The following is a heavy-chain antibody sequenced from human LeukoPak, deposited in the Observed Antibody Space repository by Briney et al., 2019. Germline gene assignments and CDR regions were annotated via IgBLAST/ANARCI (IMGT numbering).Heavy chain of an antibody. D-gene: IGHD3-10*01. V-gene: IGHV4-59*02. CDR1: GGSVTSHF. CDR3: ARLVWLGESPGSWFDS. CDR2: IHYSGST. J-gene: IGHJ5*01. Sequence: PSETLSLTCSVSGGSVTSHFWSWIRQPPGKGLEWIGYIHYSGSTNYNPSLKSRVTIPPDTPKNQLFLKLNSVTAADTAVYYCARLVWLGESPGSWFDSWGQGTLVTVSS.